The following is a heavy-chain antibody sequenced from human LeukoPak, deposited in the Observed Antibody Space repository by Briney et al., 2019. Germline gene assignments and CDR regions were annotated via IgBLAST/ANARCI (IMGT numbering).Heavy chain of an antibody. CDR2: IKSKTVGGTT. CDR3: TTSLAYCVGDCYPTR. J-gene: IGHJ4*02. Sequence: GGSLRLSCAASGFTFSNAWMTWVRQAPGKGLEWVGRIKSKTVGGTTEYAVPVRGRFTISRDDSKNTLYLQMDSLKTEDTAVYYCTTSLAYCVGDCYPTRWGQGTLVTVSS. V-gene: IGHV3-15*01. D-gene: IGHD2-21*02. CDR1: GFTFSNAW.